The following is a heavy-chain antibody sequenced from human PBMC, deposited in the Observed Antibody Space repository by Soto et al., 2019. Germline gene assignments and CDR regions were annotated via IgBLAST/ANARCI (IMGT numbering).Heavy chain of an antibody. Sequence: PSVKVSCKASGGTFSSYAISWVRQAPGQGLEWMGGIIPIFGTANYAQKFQGRVTITADESTSTAYMELSSLRSEDTAVYYCAIDGLSGYETELDYCGQGTLVIVSA. D-gene: IGHD5-12*01. V-gene: IGHV1-69*13. CDR3: AIDGLSGYETELDY. CDR2: IIPIFGTA. CDR1: GGTFSSYA. J-gene: IGHJ4*02.